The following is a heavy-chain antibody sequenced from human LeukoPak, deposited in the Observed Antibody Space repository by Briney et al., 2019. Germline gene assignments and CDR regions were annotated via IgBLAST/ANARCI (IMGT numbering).Heavy chain of an antibody. D-gene: IGHD3-9*01. CDR2: ISGSGGST. V-gene: IGHV3-23*01. Sequence: PGGSLRLSCAASGFTFSSYSMNWVRQAPGKGLEWVSAISGSGGSTYYADSVKGRFTISRDNSKNTLYLQMNSLRAEDTAVYYCAKDVLHYDILTGYYPYYFDYWGQGTLVTVSS. J-gene: IGHJ4*02. CDR1: GFTFSSYS. CDR3: AKDVLHYDILTGYYPYYFDY.